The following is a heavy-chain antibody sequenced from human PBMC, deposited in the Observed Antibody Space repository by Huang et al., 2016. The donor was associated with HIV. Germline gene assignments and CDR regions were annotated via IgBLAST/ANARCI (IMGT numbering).Heavy chain of an antibody. D-gene: IGHD3-22*01. CDR3: ARHFSYYDSSGYTPWDAFDI. V-gene: IGHV4-39*01. Sequence: QLQLQGSGPGLVKPSETLSLTCTVSGGSITSSSYYWGWIRQPPGTGLGWVGSIYYSGSTDDKPSLKSRVTVSVDTSKNQFSLKMSSVTAADTAVYYCARHFSYYDSSGYTPWDAFDIWGQGTMVTVSS. J-gene: IGHJ3*02. CDR1: GGSITSSSYY. CDR2: IYYSGST.